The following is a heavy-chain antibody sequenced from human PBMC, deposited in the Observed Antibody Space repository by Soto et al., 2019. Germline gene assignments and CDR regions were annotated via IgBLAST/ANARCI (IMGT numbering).Heavy chain of an antibody. J-gene: IGHJ4*02. D-gene: IGHD6-19*01. Sequence: QVLMQESGPGLVKPSETLSLTCTVSGASVSSGNHYWSWIRQPPGKRLEWIGFIYNAVITNYSPSLKSRVSISADTSRNQFSLKVNSVTAADTAVSYCARGWDANSWGQGALVTVSS. CDR2: IYNAVIT. CDR3: ARGWDANS. V-gene: IGHV4-61*01. CDR1: GASVSSGNHY.